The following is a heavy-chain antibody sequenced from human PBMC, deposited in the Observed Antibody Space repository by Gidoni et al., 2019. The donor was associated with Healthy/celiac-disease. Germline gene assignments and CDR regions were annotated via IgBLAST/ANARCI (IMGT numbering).Heavy chain of an antibody. CDR2: ISWDGGST. Sequence: EVQLVESGRVVVQPGGSLRLSCAASGFTFADYAMHWVREAPGKGLEWVSLISWDGGSTYYADSVKGRFTISRDNSKNSLYLQMNSLRAEDTALYYCAKDVGAQRGVVTMVRGGGYMDVWGKGTTVTVSS. CDR3: AKDVGAQRGVVTMVRGGGYMDV. V-gene: IGHV3-43D*03. D-gene: IGHD3-10*01. CDR1: GFTFADYA. J-gene: IGHJ6*03.